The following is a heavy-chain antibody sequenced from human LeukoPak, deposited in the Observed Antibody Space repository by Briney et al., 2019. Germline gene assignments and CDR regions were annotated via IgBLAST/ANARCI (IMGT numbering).Heavy chain of an antibody. V-gene: IGHV1-18*01. J-gene: IGHJ1*01. CDR1: GYTFTSYG. CDR3: ARGGYYYDSSGPFQH. CDR2: ISAYNGNT. Sequence: SVKVSCKASGYTFTSYGISWVRQAPGQGLEWMGWISAYNGNTNYAQKLQGRVTMTTDTSTSTAYMELRSLRSDDTAVYYCARGGYYYDSSGPFQHWGQGTLVTVSS. D-gene: IGHD3-22*01.